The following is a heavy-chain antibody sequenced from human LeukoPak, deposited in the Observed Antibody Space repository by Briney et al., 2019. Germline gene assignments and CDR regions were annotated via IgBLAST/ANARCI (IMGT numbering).Heavy chain of an antibody. Sequence: GGSLRLSCAASGFTFSSYAMSWVRQAPGKGLEWVSAISGSGGSTYYADSVKGRFTISRDNSKNTLYLQMNSLRAEDAAVYYCAREVYNYGQGSPDYWGQGTLVTVSS. V-gene: IGHV3-23*01. D-gene: IGHD5-18*01. CDR3: AREVYNYGQGSPDY. CDR2: ISGSGGST. J-gene: IGHJ4*02. CDR1: GFTFSSYA.